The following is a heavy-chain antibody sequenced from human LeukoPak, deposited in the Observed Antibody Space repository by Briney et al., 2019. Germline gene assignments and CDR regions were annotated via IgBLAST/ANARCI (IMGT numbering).Heavy chain of an antibody. J-gene: IGHJ6*03. D-gene: IGHD3-10*01. CDR1: GYTFTSYY. Sequence: ASVKVSRKASGYTFTSYYIHWVRQAPGQGLEWMGIINPSGSSTTYAQKFQGRVTMTRDMSTSTVYMELSSLRSEDTAVYYCARDRAAMALYYHYYYMDVLGKGTTVTVSS. CDR2: INPSGSST. CDR3: ARDRAAMALYYHYYYMDV. V-gene: IGHV1-46*01.